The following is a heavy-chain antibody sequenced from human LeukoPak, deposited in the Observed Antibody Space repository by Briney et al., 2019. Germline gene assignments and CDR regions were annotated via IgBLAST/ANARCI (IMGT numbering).Heavy chain of an antibody. D-gene: IGHD6-19*01. Sequence: PSETLSLTCTVSGGSISSGGYYWSWIRQHPGKGLEWIGYIYYSGSTYYNPSLKSRVTISVDTSKNQFSLKLSSVTAADTAVYYCARLAVAGTLDYWGQGTLVTVSS. CDR3: ARLAVAGTLDY. CDR2: IYYSGST. J-gene: IGHJ4*02. CDR1: GGSISSGGYY. V-gene: IGHV4-31*03.